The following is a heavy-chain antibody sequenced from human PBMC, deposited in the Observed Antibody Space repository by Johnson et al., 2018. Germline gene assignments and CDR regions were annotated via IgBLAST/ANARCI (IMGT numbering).Heavy chain of an antibody. CDR2: ISWNSGSI. V-gene: IGHV3-9*01. Sequence: VRLGESGGGLVQPGRSLRLSCAASGFTFADYAMHWVRHAPGKGLEWVSGISWNSGSIGYADSVKGRFTISRDNAKNSLYLQMNSLRAEDTALYYCAKDVSSSGWSGYYYGMDVWGQGTTVTVSS. D-gene: IGHD6-19*01. CDR1: GFTFADYA. CDR3: AKDVSSSGWSGYYYGMDV. J-gene: IGHJ6*02.